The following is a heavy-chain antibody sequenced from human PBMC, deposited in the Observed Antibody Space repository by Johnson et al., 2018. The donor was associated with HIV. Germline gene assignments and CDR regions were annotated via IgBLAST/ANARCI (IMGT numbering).Heavy chain of an antibody. CDR1: GFTFDDYG. D-gene: IGHD3-22*01. CDR2: MRVIDGST. Sequence: VQLVESGGGVVQPGRSLRLSCAASGFTFDDYGMSWVRQAPGKGLEWVSSMRVIDGSTYYADSVKGRFTISRDNSKSTVYLQMNSLRVEDTAVYYCARLIGNDSSGKAFDMWGQGTMVIVSS. V-gene: IGHV3-23*04. CDR3: ARLIGNDSSGKAFDM. J-gene: IGHJ3*02.